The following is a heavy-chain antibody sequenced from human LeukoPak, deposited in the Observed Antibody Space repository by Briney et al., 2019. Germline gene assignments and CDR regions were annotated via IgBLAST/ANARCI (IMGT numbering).Heavy chain of an antibody. D-gene: IGHD4-17*01. Sequence: PGRSLRLSCAASGFTFSSYAMHWVRQAPGKGLEWVAVISYDGSNKYYADSVKGRFTISRDNSKNTLYLQMNSLRAEDTAVYYCARGRDYGDYFDYWGQGTLVTVSS. CDR2: ISYDGSNK. J-gene: IGHJ4*02. CDR3: ARGRDYGDYFDY. V-gene: IGHV3-30-3*01. CDR1: GFTFSSYA.